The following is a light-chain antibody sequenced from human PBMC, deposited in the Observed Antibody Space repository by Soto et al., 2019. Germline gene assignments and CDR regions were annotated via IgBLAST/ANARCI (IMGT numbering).Light chain of an antibody. CDR1: QTISNY. J-gene: IGKJ3*01. CDR3: QQSYNVPFT. V-gene: IGKV1-39*01. Sequence: DIQMTQSPASLAASLGDRITISCRASQTISNYLNWYHQKPGEAPKILIYGASTLQSGVPSSVSGSGSGTEFTLSISSLQPEDFGTYYCQQSYNVPFTFGPVTKVDVK. CDR2: GAS.